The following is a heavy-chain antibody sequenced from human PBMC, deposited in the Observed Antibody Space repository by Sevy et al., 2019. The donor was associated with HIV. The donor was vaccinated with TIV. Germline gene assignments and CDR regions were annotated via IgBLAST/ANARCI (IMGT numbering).Heavy chain of an antibody. CDR1: GYTFTSYG. CDR3: ARVGYDILTGYYNRWFDP. V-gene: IGHV1-18*04. D-gene: IGHD3-9*01. CDR2: ISAYNGNT. J-gene: IGHJ5*02. Sequence: ASVKVSCKASGYTFTSYGISWVRQAPGQGLEWMGWISAYNGNTNYAQKLQGRVTMTTDTSTSTAYMELRSLRSDDTAVYYCARVGYDILTGYYNRWFDPCGQGTLVTVSS.